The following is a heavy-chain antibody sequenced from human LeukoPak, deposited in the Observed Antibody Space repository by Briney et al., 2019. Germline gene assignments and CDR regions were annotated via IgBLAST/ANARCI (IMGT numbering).Heavy chain of an antibody. Sequence: GGSLRLSCATSGFTFSSYWMTWVRQAPGKGLEWVAKIKQDGSEKYYVDSVKGRFTISRDNAKNSLYLQMNSLGAEDTAVYYCARRGTSSSWAHFDYWGQGTLVTVSS. CDR2: IKQDGSEK. D-gene: IGHD6-13*01. CDR3: ARRGTSSSWAHFDY. CDR1: GFTFSSYW. J-gene: IGHJ4*02. V-gene: IGHV3-7*05.